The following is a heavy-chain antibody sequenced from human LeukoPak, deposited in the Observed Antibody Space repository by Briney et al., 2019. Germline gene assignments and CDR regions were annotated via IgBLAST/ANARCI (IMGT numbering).Heavy chain of an antibody. CDR2: INTDGTTT. CDR3: ARDYKSGDSSQIDY. V-gene: IGHV3-74*01. CDR1: GFTFSSYW. J-gene: IGHJ4*02. Sequence: GGSLRLSCAASGFTFSSYWMHWVRQAPGKGLVWVSRINTDGTTTTYAHSVKGRFSISRDNAKNTLYLQMNSLRAEDTALYYCARDYKSGDSSQIDYWGQGTLVSVSS. D-gene: IGHD3-22*01.